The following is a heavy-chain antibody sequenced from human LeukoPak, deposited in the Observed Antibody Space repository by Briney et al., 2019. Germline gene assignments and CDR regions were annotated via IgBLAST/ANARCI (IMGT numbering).Heavy chain of an antibody. CDR1: GFTFSSYA. V-gene: IGHV3-23*01. D-gene: IGHD6-19*01. Sequence: GGSLRLSCAASGFTFSSYAMSWVRQAPGKGLEWVSAISGSGGSTYYADSVKGRFTISRDNSKNTLYLQMNSLRAEDTAVYYCAKDPGYSSGWPVFDYWGQGTLVSVSS. CDR2: ISGSGGST. J-gene: IGHJ4*02. CDR3: AKDPGYSSGWPVFDY.